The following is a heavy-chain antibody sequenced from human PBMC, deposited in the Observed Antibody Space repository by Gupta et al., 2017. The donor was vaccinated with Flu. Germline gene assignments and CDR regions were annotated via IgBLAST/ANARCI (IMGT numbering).Heavy chain of an antibody. Sequence: QVQLQESGPGLVKPSETLSLSCTVSRGSVTSYYWSWIRQPPGGGLEWIGYVFYRGSPSYKPSLESRVSISVDTSKNQFSLKVTSVTAADTAVYYCARQSAVAGIFGNHYMGRDVWGPGTAGTVSS. CDR2: VFYRGSP. J-gene: IGHJ6*02. CDR1: RGSVTSYY. V-gene: IGHV4-59*08. CDR3: ARQSAVAGIFGNHYMGRDV. D-gene: IGHD6-19*01.